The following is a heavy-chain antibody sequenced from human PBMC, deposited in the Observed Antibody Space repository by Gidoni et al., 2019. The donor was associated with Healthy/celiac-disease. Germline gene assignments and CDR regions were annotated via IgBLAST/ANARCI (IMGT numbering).Heavy chain of an antibody. CDR3: ARGRVADGDYYFDY. CDR2: MNPNSGNT. D-gene: IGHD3-10*01. J-gene: IGHJ4*02. Sequence: QVQLVQAGAEVNKPGASVKVSCTASGYTFTSYDINWVRQATGQGLEWMGWMNPNSGNTGYAQKFQGRVTMTRNTSISTAYMELSSLRSEDTAVYYCARGRVADGDYYFDYWGQGTLVTVSS. CDR1: GYTFTSYD. V-gene: IGHV1-8*01.